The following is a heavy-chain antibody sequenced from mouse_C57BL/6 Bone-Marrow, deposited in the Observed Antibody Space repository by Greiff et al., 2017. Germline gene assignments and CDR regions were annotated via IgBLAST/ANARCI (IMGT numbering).Heavy chain of an antibody. Sequence: EVQLQESGGDLVKPGGSLKLFCAASGFTFSSYGMSWVRQTPDKRLEWVATISSGGSYTYYPDSVKGRFTISRDNAKNTLYLQMSSLKSEDTAMYYCASPGFAWFAYWGQGTLVTVSA. CDR2: ISSGGSYT. CDR1: GFTFSSYG. J-gene: IGHJ3*01. CDR3: ASPGFAWFAY. V-gene: IGHV5-6*01.